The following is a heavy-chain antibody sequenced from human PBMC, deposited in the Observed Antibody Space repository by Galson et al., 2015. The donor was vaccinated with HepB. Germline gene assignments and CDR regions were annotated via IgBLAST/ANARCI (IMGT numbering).Heavy chain of an antibody. CDR3: ARGPHSSYNWFDP. CDR1: GGTFSSYA. CDR2: IIPILGIA. V-gene: IGHV1-69*04. Sequence: CKASGGTFSSYAISWVRQAPGQGLEWMGRIIPILGIANYAQKFQGRVTITADKSTSTAYMELSSLRSEDTAVYYCARGPHSSYNWFDPWGQGILVTVSS. J-gene: IGHJ5*02. D-gene: IGHD6-13*01.